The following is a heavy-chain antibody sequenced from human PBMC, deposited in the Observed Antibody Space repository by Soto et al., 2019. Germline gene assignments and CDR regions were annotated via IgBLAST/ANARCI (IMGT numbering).Heavy chain of an antibody. D-gene: IGHD1-26*01. CDR1: GFTFRSYG. CDR3: AKGGVGSTSNAFDI. V-gene: IGHV3-30*18. J-gene: IGHJ3*02. CDR2: ISYDGSNK. Sequence: QVQLVESGGGVVQPGRSLRLSCAASGFTFRSYGMHWVRQAPGKGLEWVAVISYDGSNKYYADSVKGRFTISRDNSKNTLYLQMNSLRAEETAVYYCAKGGVGSTSNAFDIWGQGTMVTVSS.